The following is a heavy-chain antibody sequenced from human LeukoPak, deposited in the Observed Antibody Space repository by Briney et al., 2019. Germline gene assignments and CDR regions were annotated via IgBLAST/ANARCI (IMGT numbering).Heavy chain of an antibody. Sequence: SETLSLTCNASGGSISSYYWSWIRQPPGKGLEWIGYIYYSGSTNYNPSLKSRVTISVDTSKNQFSLKLSSVTAADTAVYYCAGTKVGATEVLIDYWGQGTLVTVSS. V-gene: IGHV4-59*08. CDR3: AGTKVGATEVLIDY. CDR2: IYYSGST. CDR1: GGSISSYY. D-gene: IGHD1-26*01. J-gene: IGHJ4*02.